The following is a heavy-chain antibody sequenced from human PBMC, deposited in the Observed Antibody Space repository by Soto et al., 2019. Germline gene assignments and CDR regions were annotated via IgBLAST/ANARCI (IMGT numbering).Heavy chain of an antibody. CDR2: IYYSGST. CDR1: GGSISSSSYY. D-gene: IGHD5-18*01. CDR3: ARGSTWIHRWSTESKHNLFAP. V-gene: IGHV4-39*01. J-gene: IGHJ5*02. Sequence: PETLSLTCTVSGGSISSSSYYWGWIRQPPGKGLEWIGSIYYSGSTYYNPSLKSRVTISVDTSKNQFSLKLSSVTAADTAVYYCARGSTWIHRWSTESKHNLFAPRGQGTLVSVSS.